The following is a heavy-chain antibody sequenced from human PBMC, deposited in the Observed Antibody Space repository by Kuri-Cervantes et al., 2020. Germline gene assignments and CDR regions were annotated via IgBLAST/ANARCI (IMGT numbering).Heavy chain of an antibody. CDR1: GGSFSGYY. Sequence: GSLRLSCAVYGGSFSGYYWTFIRQSPVKGLQWIGSIYHSGNTYHNPSLKRRVTISVDASKSQFSLKLTSVTAADTALYYCARDFVGGWIDPWGQGTLVTVSS. V-gene: IGHV4-34*01. J-gene: IGHJ5*02. CDR3: ARDFVGGWIDP. D-gene: IGHD4-23*01. CDR2: IYHSGNT.